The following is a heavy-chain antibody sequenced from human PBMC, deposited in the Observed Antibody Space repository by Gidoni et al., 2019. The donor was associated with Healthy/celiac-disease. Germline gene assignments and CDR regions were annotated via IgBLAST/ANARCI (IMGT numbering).Heavy chain of an antibody. CDR3: ARAIPAFDI. CDR2: IYYSGST. Sequence: WIRQPPGKGLEWIGYIYYSGSTNYNPSLKSRVTISVDTSKNQFSLKLSSVTAADTAVYYCARAIPAFDIWGQGTMVTVSS. J-gene: IGHJ3*02. D-gene: IGHD2-2*02. V-gene: IGHV4-59*01.